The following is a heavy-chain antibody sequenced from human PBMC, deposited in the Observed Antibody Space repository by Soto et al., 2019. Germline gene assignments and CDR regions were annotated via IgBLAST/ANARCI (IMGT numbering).Heavy chain of an antibody. Sequence: QLQLQESGPGLVKPSETLSLTCTVSGGSISGSSHYWGWIRQPPGKGLEWIGNIYYSGSTLYNPSLRSRVTISVDTSRNQFSLKVSSVTAADTGVYYCAKQPATTGAYFYARDVWGQGTTVTVSS. D-gene: IGHD4-4*01. CDR1: GGSISGSSHY. J-gene: IGHJ6*02. CDR2: IYYSGST. CDR3: AKQPATTGAYFYARDV. V-gene: IGHV4-39*01.